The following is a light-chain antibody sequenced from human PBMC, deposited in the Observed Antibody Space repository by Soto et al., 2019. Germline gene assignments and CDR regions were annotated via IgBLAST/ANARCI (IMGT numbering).Light chain of an antibody. CDR3: QKYSSAPLT. CDR2: AAS. CDR1: QGISNY. Sequence: DIQMTQSPSSLSASVGDRVIITCRASQGISNYLVWYQQKPGQVPKLLIYAASTLQSGVPSRFSGSGSGTDFTLTISSLQPEDVATYYCQKYSSAPLTFGGGTKVEIK. J-gene: IGKJ4*01. V-gene: IGKV1-27*01.